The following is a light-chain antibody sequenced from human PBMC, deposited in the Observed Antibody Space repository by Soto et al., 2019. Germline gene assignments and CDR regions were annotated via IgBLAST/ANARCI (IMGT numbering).Light chain of an antibody. J-gene: IGLJ1*01. CDR1: SSDVANYKY. CDR3: SSYTSGSLRV. Sequence: QSVLTQPRSVSGSPGQSVTMSCTRTSSDVANYKYVSWYQQHPGKAPKLMIYDVNKRPSGVPYRFSGSKSGNTASLTISGLQAEDEADYYCSSYTSGSLRVFGTGTKVTVL. V-gene: IGLV2-11*01. CDR2: DVN.